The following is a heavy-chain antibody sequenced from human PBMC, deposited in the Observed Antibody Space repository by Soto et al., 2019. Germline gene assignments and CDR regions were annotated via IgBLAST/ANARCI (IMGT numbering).Heavy chain of an antibody. CDR3: AREENCRGGTCYSEYFHH. CDR1: GYIFTAYS. CDR2: VNPSGGSA. D-gene: IGHD2-15*01. J-gene: IGHJ1*01. V-gene: IGHV1-46*01. Sequence: QVQLVQSGAEVKKPGASVKVSCKTSGYIFTAYSMHWVRQAPGQGLAWMGVVNPSGGSAHYAQSFEGRVTVTRDTSTSTFYRELSSLRSEDTAVYYCAREENCRGGTCYSEYFHHWGQGTLVTDSS.